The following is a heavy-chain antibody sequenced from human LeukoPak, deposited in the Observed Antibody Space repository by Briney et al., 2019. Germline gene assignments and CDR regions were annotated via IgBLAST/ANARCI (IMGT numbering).Heavy chain of an antibody. CDR3: AREDYYGSSGYLDY. CDR2: IYYSGTT. Sequence: SETLSLTCTVSVGSISSSGYYWSCLRQHPGKGLAWFGDIYYSGTTYYNPSLKSPVTISVDTSKNQFSLKLFSVTAADTAVYYCAREDYYGSSGYLDYWGQGTLVTVSS. J-gene: IGHJ4*02. D-gene: IGHD3-22*01. CDR1: VGSISSSGYY. V-gene: IGHV4-31*01.